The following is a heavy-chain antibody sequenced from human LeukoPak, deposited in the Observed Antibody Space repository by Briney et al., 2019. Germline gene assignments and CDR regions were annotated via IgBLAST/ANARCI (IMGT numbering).Heavy chain of an antibody. CDR2: ISYDGSNK. CDR1: GFTFSSYG. V-gene: IGHV3-30*18. J-gene: IGHJ4*02. Sequence: GGSLRLSCAASGFTFSSYGMHWVRQAPGKGLEWVAAISYDGSNKYYADSVKGRFTISRDNSKNTLYLQMNSLRAEDTAVYYCAKPITFGGVIVVPLDYWSQGTLVTVSS. D-gene: IGHD3-16*02. CDR3: AKPITFGGVIVVPLDY.